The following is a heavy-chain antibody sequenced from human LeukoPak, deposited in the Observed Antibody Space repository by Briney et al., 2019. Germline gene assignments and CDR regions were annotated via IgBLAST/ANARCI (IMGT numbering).Heavy chain of an antibody. D-gene: IGHD6-19*01. CDR3: ARAGSGSGWYFDY. J-gene: IGHJ4*02. V-gene: IGHV1-18*01. Sequence: ASVKVSCKASGYDFTSVGITWVRRAPGQALEWMGSISPYNGNTRYAQKFQGRVAMTTDTSTTTAYMELRSLRFNDTAVYYCARAGSGSGWYFDYWGQGTLVTVSS. CDR1: GYDFTSVG. CDR2: ISPYNGNT.